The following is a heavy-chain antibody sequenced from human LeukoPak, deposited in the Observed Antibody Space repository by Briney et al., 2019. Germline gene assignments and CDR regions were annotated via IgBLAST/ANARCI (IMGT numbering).Heavy chain of an antibody. J-gene: IGHJ4*02. Sequence: SETLSLTCAVYGGSFSGYYWSWIRQPPGKGLEWIGEINHSGSTNYNPSLKSRVTISVDTSKNQFSLKLSSVTAEDTAVYYCAAASITAAPPVFDYWGQGTLVTVSS. CDR2: INHSGST. V-gene: IGHV4-34*01. CDR3: AAASITAAPPVFDY. D-gene: IGHD6-13*01. CDR1: GGSFSGYY.